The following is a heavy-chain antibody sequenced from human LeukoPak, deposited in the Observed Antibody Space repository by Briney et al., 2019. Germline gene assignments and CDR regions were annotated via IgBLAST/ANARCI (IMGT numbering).Heavy chain of an antibody. D-gene: IGHD2-2*01. Sequence: PGGSLRLSCAASGFTFSNYAMSWVRQTPGKGLEWVSGISGSGGSTDYADSVKGRFTISRDNSKNTLYLQMNSLRAEDTAVYYCARSSWPYYFDYWGQGTLVTVSS. CDR2: ISGSGGST. CDR3: ARSSWPYYFDY. J-gene: IGHJ4*02. V-gene: IGHV3-23*01. CDR1: GFTFSNYA.